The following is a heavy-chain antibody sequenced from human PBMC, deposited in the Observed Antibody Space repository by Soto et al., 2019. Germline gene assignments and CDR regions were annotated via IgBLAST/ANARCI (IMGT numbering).Heavy chain of an antibody. V-gene: IGHV4-30-4*01. D-gene: IGHD1-26*01. J-gene: IGHJ4*02. CDR1: GGSISSGNFY. CDR3: AHDSHGGNTYFDL. CDR2: IYFSGST. Sequence: VQLQESGPGLVRPSETLSLTCTVSGGSISSGNFYWSWIRQPPGKGLEWIGYIYFSGSTSYSPSLKSRLTISLNTSNNQFSLKLTSVTAEDTAVYYCAHDSHGGNTYFDLWGQGALVTVSA.